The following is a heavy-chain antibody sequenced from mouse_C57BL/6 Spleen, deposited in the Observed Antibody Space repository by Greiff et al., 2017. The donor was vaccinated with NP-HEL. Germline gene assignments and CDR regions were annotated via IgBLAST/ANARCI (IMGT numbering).Heavy chain of an antibody. J-gene: IGHJ1*03. CDR3: TTGPHWYFDV. CDR1: GFNIKDDY. Sequence: VQLQQSGAELVRPGASVKLSCTASGFNIKDDYMHWVKQRPEQGLEWIGWIDPENGDTEYASKFQGKATITADTSSNTAYLQRSSLTSEDTAVYYCTTGPHWYFDVWGTGTTVTVSS. D-gene: IGHD3-3*01. CDR2: IDPENGDT. V-gene: IGHV14-4*01.